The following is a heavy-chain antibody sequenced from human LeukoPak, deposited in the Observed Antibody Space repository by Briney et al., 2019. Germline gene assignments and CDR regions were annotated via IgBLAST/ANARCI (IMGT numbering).Heavy chain of an antibody. CDR3: ARDPVFYVY. J-gene: IGHJ4*02. Sequence: QPGGSLRLSCAASGFTFSSYEMNWVRQAPGKGLEWVSYISSSGSTICYADSVKGRFTISRDNAKNSLYLQMNSLRAEDTAVYYCARDPVFYVYWGQGTLVTVSS. CDR1: GFTFSSYE. V-gene: IGHV3-48*03. CDR2: ISSSGSTI. D-gene: IGHD5/OR15-5a*01.